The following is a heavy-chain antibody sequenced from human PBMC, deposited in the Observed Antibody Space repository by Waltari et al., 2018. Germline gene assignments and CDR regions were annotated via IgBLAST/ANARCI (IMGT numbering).Heavy chain of an antibody. V-gene: IGHV6-1*01. D-gene: IGHD2-21*01. Sequence: VQLQQSGHGLVKPSQTISLTCAISGASISSNSLAWNWIRQSPSRGLEWLGRTYYRSKWFNDYAVSVKSRITINPDTSKNQFSLQLSSLTPEDTAVYYCTRGIHSSFDIWGQGTMVTVSS. J-gene: IGHJ3*02. CDR3: TRGIHSSFDI. CDR2: TYYRSKWFN. CDR1: GASISSNSLA.